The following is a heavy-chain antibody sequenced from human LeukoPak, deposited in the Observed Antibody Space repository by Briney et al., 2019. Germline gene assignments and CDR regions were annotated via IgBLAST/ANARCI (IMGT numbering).Heavy chain of an antibody. Sequence: ASVKVSCTASGYTFTNFGISWVRQAPGQGLEWMGGIIPIFGTANYAQKFQGRVTITADESTSTAYMELSSLRSEDTAVYYCARDRGYSSSSGYWFDPWGQGTLVTVSS. J-gene: IGHJ5*02. D-gene: IGHD6-6*01. CDR1: GYTFTNFG. V-gene: IGHV1-69*13. CDR3: ARDRGYSSSSGYWFDP. CDR2: IIPIFGTA.